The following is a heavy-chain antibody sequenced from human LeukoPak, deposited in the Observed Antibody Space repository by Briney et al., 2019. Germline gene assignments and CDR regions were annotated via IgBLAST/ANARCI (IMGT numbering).Heavy chain of an antibody. CDR1: GGSTSSHY. Sequence: SETLSLTCTVSGGSTSSHYWSWIRQPPGKGLEWIGFIYYSGSTNYNPSLKSRVTISLDTSKNQFSLKLSSVTAADTAVYYCARVKADSSGWYEIDYWGQGTLVTVSS. V-gene: IGHV4-59*11. D-gene: IGHD6-19*01. J-gene: IGHJ4*02. CDR2: IYYSGST. CDR3: ARVKADSSGWYEIDY.